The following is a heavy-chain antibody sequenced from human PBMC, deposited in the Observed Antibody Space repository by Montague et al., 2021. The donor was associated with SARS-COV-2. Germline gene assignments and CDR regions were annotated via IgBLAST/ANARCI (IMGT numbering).Heavy chain of an antibody. V-gene: IGHV4-38-2*02. CDR2: IYHSGST. Sequence: SETLSLTCTVSGYSISSGYYWGWIRHPPGKGLEWIGSIYHSGSTXSNPPLKSRVTISVDTSKNQFSLKQCSVTAADTAVYYRARVRSITMIVVVITPMGWFDPWGQGTLVTVSS. D-gene: IGHD3-22*01. CDR1: GYSISSGYY. J-gene: IGHJ5*02. CDR3: ARVRSITMIVVVITPMGWFDP.